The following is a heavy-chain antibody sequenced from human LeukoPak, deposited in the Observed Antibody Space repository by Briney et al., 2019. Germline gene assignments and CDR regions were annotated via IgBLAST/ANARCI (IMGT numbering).Heavy chain of an antibody. CDR3: ARGRSYGSGRRFLNLDY. CDR1: GGSFSGYY. J-gene: IGHJ4*02. Sequence: SETLSLTCAVYGGSFSGYYWSWIREPPGKGLEWIGEINHSGSTNYNPSLKSRVTISVDTSKNQVSLKLSSVTAADTAVYYCARGRSYGSGRRFLNLDYWGQGTLVTVSS. CDR2: INHSGST. V-gene: IGHV4-34*01. D-gene: IGHD3-10*01.